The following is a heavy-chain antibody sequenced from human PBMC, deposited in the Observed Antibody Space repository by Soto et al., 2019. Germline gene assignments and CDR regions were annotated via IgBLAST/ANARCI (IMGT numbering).Heavy chain of an antibody. CDR2: INSDGSST. Sequence: PGGSMRLSCAASGFTFSSYWMHWVRQAPGKGLVWVSRINSDGSSTSYADSVKGRFTISRDNAKNTMYLPMNSLRAEDTAVHYFAREYSRYDYDYYYGMDVWGQGTTVTVTS. J-gene: IGHJ6*02. CDR1: GFTFSSYW. CDR3: AREYSRYDYDYYYGMDV. V-gene: IGHV3-74*01. D-gene: IGHD5-12*01.